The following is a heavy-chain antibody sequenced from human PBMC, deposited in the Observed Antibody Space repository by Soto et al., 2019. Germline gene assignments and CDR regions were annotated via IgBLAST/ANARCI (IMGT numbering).Heavy chain of an antibody. V-gene: IGHV1-3*01. CDR2: INDGNGNT. Sequence: QVQLVQSGAEVKKPGASVKVSCKASGYTFTTYAMHWVRQAPGQRLEWMGWINDGNGNTKYSQKFQGRVTITRDTSASTAYMELSSLRSEDTAVYYCASDKSSYDYVWGTYRFFLDYWGQGTLVTVSS. D-gene: IGHD3-16*02. J-gene: IGHJ4*02. CDR3: ASDKSSYDYVWGTYRFFLDY. CDR1: GYTFTTYA.